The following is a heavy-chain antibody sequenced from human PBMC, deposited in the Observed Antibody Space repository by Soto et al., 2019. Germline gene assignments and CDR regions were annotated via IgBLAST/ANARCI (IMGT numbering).Heavy chain of an antibody. Sequence: GGSLRLSCAASGFTFSNAWMSWVRQAPGKGLEWVGRIKSKTDGGTTDYAAPVKGGFTISRDDSKNTLYLQMNSLKTEDTAVYYCARDDVLCDGGRCYGVPLDVWGKGTTVTVSS. CDR1: GFTFSNAW. V-gene: IGHV3-15*01. D-gene: IGHD2-15*01. CDR3: ARDDVLCDGGRCYGVPLDV. J-gene: IGHJ6*04. CDR2: IKSKTDGGTT.